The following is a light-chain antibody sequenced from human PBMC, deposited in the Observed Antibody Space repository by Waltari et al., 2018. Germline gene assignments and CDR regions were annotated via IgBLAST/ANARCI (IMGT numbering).Light chain of an antibody. V-gene: IGLV6-57*02. Sequence: HQRPDSAPTTEIFKDNQRPSRVPDRFSGSIDSSSNSASLTISALKTEDEANYYCQSYDSSSRVVFGGGTKLTVL. J-gene: IGLJ2*01. CDR3: QSYDSSSRVV. CDR2: KDN.